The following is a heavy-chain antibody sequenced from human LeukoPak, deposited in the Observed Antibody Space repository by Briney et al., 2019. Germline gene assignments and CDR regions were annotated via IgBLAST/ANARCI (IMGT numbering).Heavy chain of an antibody. V-gene: IGHV3-30*02. CDR1: GFIFSTYG. J-gene: IGHJ1*01. D-gene: IGHD3-22*01. CDR3: ARAPSEIGGYYPEYFRH. Sequence: PGGSLRLSCAASGFIFSTYGMHWVRQAPGKGLEWVAFIRYDGSNKYYADSVKGRFTISRDNAKNTVSLQMNSLRAEDTGVYYCARAPSEIGGYYPEYFRHWGQGTLVTVSS. CDR2: IRYDGSNK.